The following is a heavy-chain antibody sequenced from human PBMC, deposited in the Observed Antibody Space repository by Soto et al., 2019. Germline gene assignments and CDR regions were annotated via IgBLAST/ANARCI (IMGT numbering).Heavy chain of an antibody. V-gene: IGHV3-13*04. CDR3: ARRGFRGMIVALDA. J-gene: IGHJ6*02. D-gene: IGHD3-16*02. CDR1: GFTFSGHD. Sequence: EVQLVESGGGLAQPGGSLRLSCVTSGFTFSGHDMHWVRQAPGKGLEWVSAFGADDVTQYAGSVEGRFVITRDNRRTALYRRVSNLGVWHTSVNFWARRGFRGMIVALDAWGRGTTV. CDR2: FGADDVT.